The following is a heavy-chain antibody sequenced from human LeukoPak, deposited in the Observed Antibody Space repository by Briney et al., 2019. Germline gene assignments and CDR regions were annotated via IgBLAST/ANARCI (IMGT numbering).Heavy chain of an antibody. CDR2: IYPGDSDT. CDR3: ARTITMVRGGIIYPNYFDY. V-gene: IGHV5-51*01. J-gene: IGHJ4*02. D-gene: IGHD3-10*01. Sequence: GESLKISCKGSGYSFTTNWIGWVRQLPGKGLEWMGIIYPGDSDTKYSPSFQGQVTISADKSISTAYLQWSSLKASDTAMYYCARTITMVRGGIIYPNYFDYWGQGTLVTVSS. CDR1: GYSFTTNW.